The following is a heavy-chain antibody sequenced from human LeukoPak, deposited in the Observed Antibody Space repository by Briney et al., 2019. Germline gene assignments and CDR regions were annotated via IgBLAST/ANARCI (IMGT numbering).Heavy chain of an antibody. D-gene: IGHD3-22*01. Sequence: GSLRLSCAASGFTFSSYWMHWVRQAPGKGLVWVSRINTDGSSTSYADSVKGRFTISRDNAKNSLYLQMNSLRAEDTAVYYYARDLGSSGYYGMDVWGQGTTVTVSS. CDR2: INTDGSST. J-gene: IGHJ6*02. CDR3: ARDLGSSGYYGMDV. CDR1: GFTFSSYW. V-gene: IGHV3-74*01.